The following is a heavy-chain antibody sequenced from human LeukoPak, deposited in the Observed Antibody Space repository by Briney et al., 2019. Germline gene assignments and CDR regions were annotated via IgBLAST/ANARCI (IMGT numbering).Heavy chain of an antibody. CDR2: INSDGSST. D-gene: IGHD4-17*01. V-gene: IGHV3-74*01. Sequence: KPGGSLRLSCAASGFTFSSYWMHWVRQAPGKGLVWVSRINSDGSSTSYAESVKGRFTISRDNAKNTLYLQMNSLRAEDTAVYYCATVTVTTAFDYWDQGTLVTVSS. CDR3: ATVTVTTAFDY. J-gene: IGHJ4*02. CDR1: GFTFSSYW.